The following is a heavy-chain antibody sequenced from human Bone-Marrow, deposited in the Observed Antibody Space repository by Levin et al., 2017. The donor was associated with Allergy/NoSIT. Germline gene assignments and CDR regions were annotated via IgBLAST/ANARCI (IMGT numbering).Heavy chain of an antibody. CDR2: IFYGGST. CDR3: ARVGYFGSGIYY. Sequence: PSETLSLTCVVSGGSISRSSYYWGWIRQPPGKGLEWIASIFYGGSTHYNPSLKSRVTISIDTSKNQFSLKLTSVTAADTAVFYCARVGYFGSGIYYWGQGTVVTVSS. D-gene: IGHD3-10*01. J-gene: IGHJ4*02. CDR1: GGSISRSSYY. V-gene: IGHV4-39*07.